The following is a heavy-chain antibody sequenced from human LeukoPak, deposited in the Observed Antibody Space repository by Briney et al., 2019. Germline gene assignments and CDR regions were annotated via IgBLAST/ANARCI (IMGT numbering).Heavy chain of an antibody. Sequence: GESLKISCKGFGYSFTSYWIGWVRPMPGKGLGWMGIFYLGDSDTRYSTSCQGQVTIAADKSTSTAYLQWSSLKASDTAMYYCARLITPAPGVVYWGQGTLVTVSS. CDR1: GYSFTSYW. CDR2: FYLGDSDT. V-gene: IGHV5-51*01. J-gene: IGHJ4*02. CDR3: ARLITPAPGVVY. D-gene: IGHD2-15*01.